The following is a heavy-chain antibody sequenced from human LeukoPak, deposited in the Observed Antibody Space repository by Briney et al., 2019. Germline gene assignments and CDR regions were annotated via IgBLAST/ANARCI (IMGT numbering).Heavy chain of an antibody. CDR1: GGSISSSSYY. Sequence: SETLSLTCTVSGGSISSSSYYWGWIRQPPGKGLEWIGSIYYSGSTYYNPSLKSRVTISVDTSKNQFSLKLSSVTAADTAVYYCARHPRGSWPVVDWFDPWGQGTLVTVSS. CDR3: ARHPRGSWPVVDWFDP. CDR2: IYYSGST. J-gene: IGHJ5*02. V-gene: IGHV4-39*01. D-gene: IGHD6-13*01.